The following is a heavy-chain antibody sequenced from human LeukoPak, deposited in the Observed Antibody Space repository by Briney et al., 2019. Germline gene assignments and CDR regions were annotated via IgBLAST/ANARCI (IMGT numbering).Heavy chain of an antibody. CDR3: ARDTSSMTGQGFDP. CDR1: GGSFSGYY. V-gene: IGHV4-59*01. D-gene: IGHD1-14*01. Sequence: SETLSLTCAVYGGSFSGYYWSWIRQPPGKGLEWIGYIYYSGSTNYNPSLKSRVTISVDTSKNQFSLKLSSVTAADTAVYYCARDTSSMTGQGFDPWGQGTLVTVSS. J-gene: IGHJ5*02. CDR2: IYYSGST.